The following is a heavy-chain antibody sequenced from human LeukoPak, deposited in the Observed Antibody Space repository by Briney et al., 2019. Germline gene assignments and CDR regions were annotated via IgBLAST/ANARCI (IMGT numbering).Heavy chain of an antibody. CDR1: GGSFSGYY. Sequence: ASETLSLTCAVYGGSFSGYYWSWIRQPPGKGLEWIGEINHSGSTNYNPSLKSRVTISVDTSKNQFSLKLSSVTAADTAVYYCARQGDYSYGVRFDYWGQGTLVTVSS. J-gene: IGHJ4*02. V-gene: IGHV4-34*01. CDR2: INHSGST. D-gene: IGHD5-18*01. CDR3: ARQGDYSYGVRFDY.